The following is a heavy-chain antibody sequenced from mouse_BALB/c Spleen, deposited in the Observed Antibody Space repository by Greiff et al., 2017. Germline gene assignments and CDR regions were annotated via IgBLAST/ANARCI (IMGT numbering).Heavy chain of an antibody. J-gene: IGHJ2*01. CDR3: ARSRGEGYYFDY. CDR1: GFTFSSFG. V-gene: IGHV5-17*02. CDR2: ISSGSSTI. Sequence: EVKVVESGGGLVQPGGSRKLSCAASGFTFSSFGMHWVRQAPEKGLEWVAYISSGSSTIYYADTVKGRFTISRDNPKNTLFLQMTSLRSEDTAMYYCARSRGEGYYFDYWGQGTTLTVSS. D-gene: IGHD3-3*01.